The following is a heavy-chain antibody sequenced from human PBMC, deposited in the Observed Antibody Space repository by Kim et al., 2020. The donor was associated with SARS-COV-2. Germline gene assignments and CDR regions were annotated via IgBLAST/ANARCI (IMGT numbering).Heavy chain of an antibody. J-gene: IGHJ6*02. V-gene: IGHV5-51*01. CDR3: ARRGLDYYGMDV. D-gene: IGHD2-21*01. CDR1: GYRFTRYW. Sequence: GEPLKISCKGSGYRFTRYWIAWVRQMPGKGLEWMGIIYPGDSDTRYSPSFQGQVTISADKSISNAYLQWSSLKVADTAIYYCARRGLDYYGMDVWGQGTTVTVSS. CDR2: IYPGDSDT.